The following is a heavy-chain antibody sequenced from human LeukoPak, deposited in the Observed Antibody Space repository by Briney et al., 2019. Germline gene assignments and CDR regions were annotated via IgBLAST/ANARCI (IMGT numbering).Heavy chain of an antibody. CDR3: ARDGWVAARLYYYYMDA. J-gene: IGHJ6*03. D-gene: IGHD6-6*01. CDR1: GFTFSDYY. CDR2: ISSSGSTI. Sequence: GGSLRLSCAASGFTFSDYYMSWIRRAPGKGLEWVSYISSSGSTIYYADSVKGRFTISRDNAKNSLYLQMNSLRAEDTAVYYCARDGWVAARLYYYYMDAWGKGTTVTVSS. V-gene: IGHV3-11*04.